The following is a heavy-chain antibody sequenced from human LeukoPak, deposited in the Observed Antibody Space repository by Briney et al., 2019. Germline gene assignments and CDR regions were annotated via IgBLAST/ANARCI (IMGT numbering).Heavy chain of an antibody. D-gene: IGHD1-14*01. CDR3: AKDLGIYYYMDV. V-gene: IGHV3-43*02. Sequence: GGSLRLSCAASGFTFDDYAMHWFRQAPGKGLEWVSLISGDGGSTYYADSVKGRFTISRDNSKNSLYLQMNSLGTEDTALYYCAKDLGIYYYMDVWGKGTTVTVSS. CDR1: GFTFDDYA. J-gene: IGHJ6*03. CDR2: ISGDGGST.